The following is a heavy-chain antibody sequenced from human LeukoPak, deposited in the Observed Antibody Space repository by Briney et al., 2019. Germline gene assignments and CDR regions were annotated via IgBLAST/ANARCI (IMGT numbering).Heavy chain of an antibody. CDR1: GGSFSGYY. J-gene: IGHJ6*02. CDR2: INHSGST. CDR3: ASSTSRGGRGMDV. V-gene: IGHV4-34*01. Sequence: SETLSLTCAVYGGSFSGYYWSWIRQPPGKGLEWIGEINHSGSTNYNPSLKSRVTISVDTSKNQFSLKLSSVTAADTAVYYCASSTSRGGRGMDVWAKGPRSPSP. D-gene: IGHD3-16*01.